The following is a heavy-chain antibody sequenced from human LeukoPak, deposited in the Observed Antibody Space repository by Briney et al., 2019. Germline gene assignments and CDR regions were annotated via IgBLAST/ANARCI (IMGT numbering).Heavy chain of an antibody. J-gene: IGHJ4*02. CDR3: AKEGVLRFLEYSFPDY. D-gene: IGHD3-3*01. CDR2: ISYDGSNK. V-gene: IGHV3-30*18. CDR1: GFTFSSYG. Sequence: PGGSLRLSCAASGFTFSSYGMPWVRQAPGKGLEWVAVISYDGSNKYYADSVKGRFTISRDNSKNTLYLQMNSLRAEDTAVYYCAKEGVLRFLEYSFPDYWGQGTLVTVSS.